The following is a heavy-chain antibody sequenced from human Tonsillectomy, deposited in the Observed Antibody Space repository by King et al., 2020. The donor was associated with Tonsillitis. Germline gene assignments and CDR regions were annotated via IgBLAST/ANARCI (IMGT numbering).Heavy chain of an antibody. V-gene: IGHV5-51*01. CDR1: GYSFTNYW. CDR2: IYSVDPYT. J-gene: IGHJ4*02. CDR3: ARHRGYSYGYGDY. Sequence: QLVQSGAEVKKPGESLKISCKGFGYSFTNYWIGWVRQMPGKGLEWMGIIYSVDPYTRSSPSFQGPVTISADKSISTAYLQWSSLKASDSAMYYCARHRGYSYGYGDYWGQGTQVTVSS. D-gene: IGHD5-18*01.